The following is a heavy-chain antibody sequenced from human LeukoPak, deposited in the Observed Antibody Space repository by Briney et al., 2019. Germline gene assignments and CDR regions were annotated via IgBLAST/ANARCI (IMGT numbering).Heavy chain of an antibody. CDR3: AGTYYYGSGYYFDY. CDR2: IYTSGST. Sequence: SETLSLTCTVSGGSITSYYWSWIRQPAGKGLEWIGRIYTSGSTNYNPSLKSRVTMSVDTSKNQFSLKLSSVTAADTAVYYCAGTYYYGSGYYFDYWGQGTLVTVSS. D-gene: IGHD3-10*01. CDR1: GGSITSYY. V-gene: IGHV4-4*07. J-gene: IGHJ4*02.